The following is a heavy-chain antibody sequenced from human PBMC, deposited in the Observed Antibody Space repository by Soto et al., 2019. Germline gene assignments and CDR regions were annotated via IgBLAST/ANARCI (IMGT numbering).Heavy chain of an antibody. D-gene: IGHD3-9*01. Sequence: GESLKISCAGSGFRFSTYAMSWVRQAPGKGLEWVSAISGSGGSTYYADSVKGRFTISRDNSKNTLYLQMNSLRAEDTAVYYCAKNGQRYFDWLSSNWFDPWGQGTLVTVSS. CDR1: GFRFSTYA. CDR3: AKNGQRYFDWLSSNWFDP. J-gene: IGHJ5*02. V-gene: IGHV3-23*01. CDR2: ISGSGGST.